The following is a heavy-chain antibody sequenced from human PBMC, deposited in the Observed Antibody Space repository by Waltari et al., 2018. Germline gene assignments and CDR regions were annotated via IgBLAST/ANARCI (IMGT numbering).Heavy chain of an antibody. V-gene: IGHV3-23*01. D-gene: IGHD3-3*01. CDR3: ANGNTIFGVVTPYYFDY. J-gene: IGHJ4*02. CDR2: MSGSGGST. CDR1: GFTFSSYA. Sequence: EVQLLESGGGLVQPGGSLRLSCAASGFTFSSYAMSWVRPAPGKGLEWVAAMSGSGGSTYYADSVKGRFTISRDNSKNTLYLQMNSLRAEDTAVYYCANGNTIFGVVTPYYFDYWGQGTLVTVSS.